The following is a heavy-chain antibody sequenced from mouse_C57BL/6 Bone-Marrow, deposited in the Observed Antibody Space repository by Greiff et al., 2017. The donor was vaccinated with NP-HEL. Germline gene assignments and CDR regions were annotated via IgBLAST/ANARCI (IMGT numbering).Heavy chain of an antibody. CDR1: GYSITSGYY. CDR2: ISYDGSN. CDR3: ASEESPPYYYGSSFYAMDY. V-gene: IGHV3-6*01. J-gene: IGHJ4*01. D-gene: IGHD1-1*01. Sequence: EVQLVESGPGLVKPSQSLSLTCSVTGYSITSGYYWNWIRQFPGNKLEWMGYISYDGSNNYNPSLKNRISITRDTSKNQFFLKLNSVTTEDTATYYCASEESPPYYYGSSFYAMDYWGQGTSVTVSS.